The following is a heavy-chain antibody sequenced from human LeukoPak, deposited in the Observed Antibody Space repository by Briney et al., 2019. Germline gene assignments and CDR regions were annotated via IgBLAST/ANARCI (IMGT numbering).Heavy chain of an antibody. V-gene: IGHV3-23*01. CDR3: AKTRGYCSGGTCYCGY. CDR2: ISGSGDNT. CDR1: GFTFSNYA. D-gene: IGHD2-15*01. J-gene: IGHJ4*02. Sequence: GGSLRLSCAASGFTFSNYAMSWVRQAQGKGLEWVSAISGSGDNTYYADSVKGRFALSRDNSKNTVYLQMNSLRADDTAVYYCAKTRGYCSGGTCYCGYWGQGTLVTVSS.